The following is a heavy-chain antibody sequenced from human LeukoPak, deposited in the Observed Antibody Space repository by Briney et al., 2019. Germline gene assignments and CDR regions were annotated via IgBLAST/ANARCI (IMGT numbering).Heavy chain of an antibody. V-gene: IGHV3-7*01. CDR1: GFTFSSYW. J-gene: IGHJ3*02. D-gene: IGHD3-10*01. CDR2: IKQDGSEK. CDR3: ARDRALWFGELLPVEIDVFDI. Sequence: PGGSLRLSCAASGFTFSSYWMSWVRQAPGKGLEWVANIKQDGSEKYYVDSVKGRFTISRDNAKNSLYLQMNSLRAEDTAVYYCARDRALWFGELLPVEIDVFDIWGQGTMVTVSS.